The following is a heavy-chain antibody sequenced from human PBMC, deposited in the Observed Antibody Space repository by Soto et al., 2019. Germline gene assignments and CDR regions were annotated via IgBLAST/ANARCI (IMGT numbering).Heavy chain of an antibody. D-gene: IGHD6-13*01. J-gene: IGHJ3*02. CDR1: GFTFSSYS. Sequence: GGSLRLSCAASGFTFSSYSMNWVRQAPWKGLEWVSSISSSSSYIYYADSVKGRFTISRDNAKNSLYLQMNSLRAEDTAVYYCARDRQQLVRAFDIWGQGTTVTVSS. CDR2: ISSSSSYI. CDR3: ARDRQQLVRAFDI. V-gene: IGHV3-21*01.